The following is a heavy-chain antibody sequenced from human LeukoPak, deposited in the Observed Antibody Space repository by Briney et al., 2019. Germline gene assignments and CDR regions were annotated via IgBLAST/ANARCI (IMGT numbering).Heavy chain of an antibody. CDR1: GFTFSSHA. CDR3: ARDGGYWHPDY. J-gene: IGHJ4*02. Sequence: PGGSLRLSCEASGFTFSSHAMNWVRQAPGKGLEWVSYISSSSNTIYYADSVKGRFTIFRDNAKNSLYLQMNSLRAEDTGVYYCARDGGYWHPDYWGQGTLVTVSS. D-gene: IGHD3-3*02. CDR2: ISSSSNTI. V-gene: IGHV3-48*04.